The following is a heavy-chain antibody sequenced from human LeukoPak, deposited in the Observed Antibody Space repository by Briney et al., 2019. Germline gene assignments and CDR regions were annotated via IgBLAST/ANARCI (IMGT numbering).Heavy chain of an antibody. D-gene: IGHD2-15*01. CDR3: AKDARVPLPLKEFDY. Sequence: PGGSLRLSCAASGFTLRNYAMSWVRQAPGKGLEWVSGISGSGGSAYYADSVKGRFTISRDNSKNTLYLQMNSLTAEDTAVYYCAKDARVPLPLKEFDYWGQGTLVTVSS. V-gene: IGHV3-23*01. J-gene: IGHJ4*02. CDR2: ISGSGGSA. CDR1: GFTLRNYA.